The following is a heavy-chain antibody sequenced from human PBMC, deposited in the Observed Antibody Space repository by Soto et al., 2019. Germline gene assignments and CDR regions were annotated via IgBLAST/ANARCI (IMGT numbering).Heavy chain of an antibody. D-gene: IGHD3-10*01. Sequence: SETLSLTCTVSGGSISSGGYYWSWIRQHPGKGLEWIGYIYYSGSTYYNPSLKSRVTISVDTSKNQFSLKLSSATAADTAVYYCARDRGHYYGSGSYYSFDPWGQGTLVTVSS. V-gene: IGHV4-31*03. J-gene: IGHJ5*02. CDR1: GGSISSGGYY. CDR3: ARDRGHYYGSGSYYSFDP. CDR2: IYYSGST.